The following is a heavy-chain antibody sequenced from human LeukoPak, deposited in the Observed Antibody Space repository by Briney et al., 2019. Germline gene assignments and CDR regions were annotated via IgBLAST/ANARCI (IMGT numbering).Heavy chain of an antibody. J-gene: IGHJ5*02. CDR3: ARGYDWFDP. Sequence: SETLSLTCTVSGGSISSSSYYWGWIRQPPGKGLEWIGSIYYSGSTYYNPSLKSRVTISVDTSKNQFSLKLSSVTAADTAVYYCARGYDWFDPWGQGTLVTVSS. CDR1: GGSISSSSYY. D-gene: IGHD1-1*01. CDR2: IYYSGST. V-gene: IGHV4-39*07.